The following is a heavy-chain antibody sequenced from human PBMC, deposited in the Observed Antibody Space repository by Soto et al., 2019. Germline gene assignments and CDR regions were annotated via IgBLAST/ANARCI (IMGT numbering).Heavy chain of an antibody. D-gene: IGHD3-9*01. CDR1: GFTFSGSA. J-gene: IGHJ3*02. CDR3: TRLIDISTGYHTENAFDI. V-gene: IGHV3-73*01. CDR2: IRSKANSYAT. Sequence: VGSLRLSCAASGFTFSGSAMHWVRQASGKGLEWVGRIRSKANSYATAYAASVKGRFTISRDDSKNTAYLQMNSLKTEDTAVYYCTRLIDISTGYHTENAFDIWGQGTMVTVSS.